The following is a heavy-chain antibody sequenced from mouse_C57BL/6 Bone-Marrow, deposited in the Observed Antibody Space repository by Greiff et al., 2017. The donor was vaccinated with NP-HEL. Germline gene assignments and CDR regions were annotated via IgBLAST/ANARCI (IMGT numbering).Heavy chain of an antibody. Sequence: EVKLQESGAELVRPGASVKLSCTASGFNIKDDYMHWVKQRPEQGLEWIGWIDPENGDTEYASTLQGKAIITADTSTNTAYLQLSRLTSEDTAVYYCTTGSSGPYAMGYWGQGTAVTVTS. CDR2: IDPENGDT. J-gene: IGHJ4*01. D-gene: IGHD1-1*01. CDR1: GFNIKDDY. CDR3: TTGSSGPYAMGY. V-gene: IGHV14-4*01.